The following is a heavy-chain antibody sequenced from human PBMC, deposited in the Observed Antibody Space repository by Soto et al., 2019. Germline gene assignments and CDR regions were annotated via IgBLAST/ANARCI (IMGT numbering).Heavy chain of an antibody. CDR1: GGTFSSYA. V-gene: IGHV1-69*06. CDR3: AGDRAVVTEMGYFDY. Sequence: SVKVSCKASGGTFSSYAISWVRQAPGQGLEWMGGIIPIFGTANYAQKFQGRVTITADKSTSTAYMELSSLRSEDTAVYYCAGDRAVVTEMGYFDYWGQGTLVTVSS. D-gene: IGHD2-21*02. J-gene: IGHJ4*02. CDR2: IIPIFGTA.